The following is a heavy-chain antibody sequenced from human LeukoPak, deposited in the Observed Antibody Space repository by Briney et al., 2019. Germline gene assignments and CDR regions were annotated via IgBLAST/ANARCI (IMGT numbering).Heavy chain of an antibody. CDR2: IYYSGTT. Sequence: SETLSLTCTVSGGSISSSSDYWGWIRQPPGKGLEWIGRIYYSGTTYYHPSLKSRLTISVDTSKNQFSLKLSSVTAADTAVYYCARDNDSRDPPHFDYWGQGTLVTVSS. V-gene: IGHV4-39*07. CDR1: GGSISSSSDY. D-gene: IGHD3-16*01. J-gene: IGHJ4*02. CDR3: ARDNDSRDPPHFDY.